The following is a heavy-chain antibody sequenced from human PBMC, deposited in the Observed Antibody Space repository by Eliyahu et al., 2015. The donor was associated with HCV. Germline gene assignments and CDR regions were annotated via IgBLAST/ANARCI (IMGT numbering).Heavy chain of an antibody. Sequence: EVQLLESGGGLVQPGGSLRLSXAXSGFTFXSYTMSWVRQAPGKGLEWVSAXSGSGGSTYYADXVKGRFTISRDNSKNTLYLQMNSLRAEDTAVYYCAKVGQQLVLRGPFDYWGQGTLVTVSS. CDR2: XSGSGGST. CDR3: AKVGQQLVLRGPFDY. CDR1: GFTFXSYT. J-gene: IGHJ4*02. V-gene: IGHV3-23*01. D-gene: IGHD6-13*01.